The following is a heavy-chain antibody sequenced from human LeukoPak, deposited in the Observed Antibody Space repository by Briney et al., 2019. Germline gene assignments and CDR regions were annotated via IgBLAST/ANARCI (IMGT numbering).Heavy chain of an antibody. CDR1: GFTFSSYS. CDR2: IKSKTDGGTT. CDR3: TTSLAGAVTAVYPFDN. J-gene: IGHJ4*02. D-gene: IGHD2-21*02. V-gene: IGHV3-15*01. Sequence: GGSLRLSRAASGFTFSSYSMNWVRQAPGKGLEWVGRIKSKTDGGTTDYAAPVKGRITISRDDSTNTLHLQMNSLKTEDTAVYYCTTSLAGAVTAVYPFDNWGQGTLVTVSS.